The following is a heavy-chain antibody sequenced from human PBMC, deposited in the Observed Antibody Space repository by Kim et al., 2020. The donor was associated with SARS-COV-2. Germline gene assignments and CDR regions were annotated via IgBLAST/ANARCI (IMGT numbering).Heavy chain of an antibody. CDR3: AELSMISAFDI. Sequence: ASVKVACKPSGSTFTTFSVNWVRQAPGQGLQWMGGINTNTGHPTYAQGFTGRFVFSLDTSVSTAYLEINNLTAGDTAIYFCAELSMISAFDIWGPGTVVT. J-gene: IGHJ3*02. V-gene: IGHV7-4-1*02. D-gene: IGHD3-22*01. CDR1: GSTFTTFS. CDR2: INTNTGHP.